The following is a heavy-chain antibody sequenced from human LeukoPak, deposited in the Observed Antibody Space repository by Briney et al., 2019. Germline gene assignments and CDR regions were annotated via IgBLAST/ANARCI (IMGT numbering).Heavy chain of an antibody. J-gene: IGHJ3*02. D-gene: IGHD6-19*01. Sequence: SVKVSCKAPGGTFSSYAISWVRQAPGQGLEWMGGIIPIFGTANYAQKFQGRVTITADESTSTAYMELSSLRSEDTAVYYCAREYIAVAGTSHAFDIWGQGTMVTVSS. V-gene: IGHV1-69*13. CDR1: GGTFSSYA. CDR3: AREYIAVAGTSHAFDI. CDR2: IIPIFGTA.